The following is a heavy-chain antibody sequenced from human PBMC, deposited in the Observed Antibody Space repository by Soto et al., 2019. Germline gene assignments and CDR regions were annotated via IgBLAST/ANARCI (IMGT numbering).Heavy chain of an antibody. CDR3: ARRRGDCGHYESTYYYYGMGV. D-gene: IGHD4-17*01. V-gene: IGHV1-18*01. CDR2: ISAHNGNT. J-gene: IGHJ6*04. Sequence: QVQLVQSGAEVKKPGASVKVSCRASGYTFTSYGISWVRQAPGQGVEWRGWISAHNGNTNYAQKLHGRVTMTTDTSTSTAYIELGSLRSDDTAVYYCARRRGDCGHYESTYYYYGMGVSGKGTTVIFSS. CDR1: GYTFTSYG.